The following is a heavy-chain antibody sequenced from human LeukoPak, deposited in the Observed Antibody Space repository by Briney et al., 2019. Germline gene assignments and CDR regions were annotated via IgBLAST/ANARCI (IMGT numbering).Heavy chain of an antibody. CDR3: TREGVYAPDGSGYHRDAFDI. J-gene: IGHJ3*02. V-gene: IGHV1-69*04. CDR1: GGSFSSYV. CDR2: IIPVLDVS. D-gene: IGHD3-22*01. Sequence: SVKVSCKASGGSFSSYVITWVRQAPGQGLEWMGRIIPVLDVSNFAQKFQGRVTITADKSTNTAHMELSRLESGDTAVYYCTREGVYAPDGSGYHRDAFDIWGQGTVVIVSS.